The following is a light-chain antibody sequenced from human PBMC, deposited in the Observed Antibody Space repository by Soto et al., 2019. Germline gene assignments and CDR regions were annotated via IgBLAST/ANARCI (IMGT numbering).Light chain of an antibody. V-gene: IGKV1-5*03. CDR3: QQYST. J-gene: IGKJ1*01. Sequence: DIQMTQSPSTLSASVGDRVTITCRASQSISSWLAWYQQIPGKAPKLLIYKASSLESGVPSRFSGSGSGTEFTLTISSLQPDDFATYYCQQYSTFGQGTKVEIK. CDR1: QSISSW. CDR2: KAS.